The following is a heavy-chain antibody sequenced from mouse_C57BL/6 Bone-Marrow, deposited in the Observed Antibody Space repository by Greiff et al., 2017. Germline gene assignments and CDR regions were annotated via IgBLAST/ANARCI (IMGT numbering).Heavy chain of an antibody. CDR2: INPNYGTT. J-gene: IGHJ4*01. CDR3: ARGYDYDYAIYY. V-gene: IGHV1-39*01. D-gene: IGHD2-4*01. CDR1: GYSFTDYN. Sequence: LVESGPELVKPGASVKISCKASGYSFTDYNMNWVKQSNGKSLEWIGVINPNYGTTSYNQQFKGKATLTVDQSSSTASMQLNSLTSEDSAVFYCARGYDYDYAIYYWGQGTSVTVSS.